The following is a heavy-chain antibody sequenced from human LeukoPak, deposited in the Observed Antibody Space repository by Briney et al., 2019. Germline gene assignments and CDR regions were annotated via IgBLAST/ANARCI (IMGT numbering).Heavy chain of an antibody. J-gene: IGHJ4*02. V-gene: IGHV1-18*01. D-gene: IGHD6-13*01. CDR3: ARDFQQLFDY. CDR1: GYTFTSYG. Sequence: ASVKVSCKASGYTFTSYGISWVRQAPGQGLEWMGWISAYNGNTNYAQKLQGRVTMTRDTSISTAYMELSRLRSDDTAVYYCARDFQQLFDYWGQGTLVTVSS. CDR2: ISAYNGNT.